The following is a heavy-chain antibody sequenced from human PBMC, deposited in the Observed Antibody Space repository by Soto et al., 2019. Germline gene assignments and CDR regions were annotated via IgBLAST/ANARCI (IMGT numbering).Heavy chain of an antibody. Sequence: QVQLVQSGAEVKRPGAAVKVSCKAAGYMLTGFYLHWVRQAPGQGLEWMGWINPNTGVTTYAKNFQGRVTMTRDSSISTAYMELSSLRSDDTAVYFCAAAAIPVAGRHPDFWGQGTVVTVS. D-gene: IGHD6-19*01. CDR1: GYMLTGFY. CDR3: AAAAIPVAGRHPDF. V-gene: IGHV1-2*02. CDR2: INPNTGVT. J-gene: IGHJ4*02.